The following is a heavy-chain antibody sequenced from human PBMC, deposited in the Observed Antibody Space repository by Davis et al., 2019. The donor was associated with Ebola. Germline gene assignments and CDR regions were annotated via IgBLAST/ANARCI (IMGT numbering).Heavy chain of an antibody. J-gene: IGHJ4*02. CDR3: ARERLGYCSGGSCSEDY. V-gene: IGHV3-21*01. D-gene: IGHD2-15*01. Sequence: GESLKISCAASGFTFDDYAMHWVRQAPGKGLEWVASISSSSRYIYYADSVKGRFTISRDNAKNSLYLQMNSLRAEDTAVYYCARERLGYCSGGSCSEDYWGQGTLVTVSS. CDR2: ISSSSRYI. CDR1: GFTFDDYA.